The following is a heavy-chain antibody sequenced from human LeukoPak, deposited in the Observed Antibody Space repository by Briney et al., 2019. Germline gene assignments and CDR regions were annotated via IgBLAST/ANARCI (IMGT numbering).Heavy chain of an antibody. Sequence: GGSQRLSCAASGFTFSSYWMSWVRQAPGKGLEWVANIKQDGSEKYYVDSVKGRFTISRDNAKNSLYLQMNSLRAEDTAVYYCATDLYYGDSRYWGQGTLVTVSS. J-gene: IGHJ4*02. CDR2: IKQDGSEK. D-gene: IGHD4-17*01. CDR3: ATDLYYGDSRY. V-gene: IGHV3-7*03. CDR1: GFTFSSYW.